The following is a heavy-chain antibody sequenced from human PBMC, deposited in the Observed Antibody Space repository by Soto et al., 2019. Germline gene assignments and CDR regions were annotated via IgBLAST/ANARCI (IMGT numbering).Heavy chain of an antibody. D-gene: IGHD3-16*02. V-gene: IGHV4-59*01. J-gene: IGHJ4*02. CDR2: ISYSGTT. Sequence: WPWIRQPPGRGLEWIGYISYSGTTKYAASLKSRVTISVDTSANQFSLRVRYVTAADTAVYYCARIRGLGEFSPYFDHWGQVARVTVSS. CDR3: ARIRGLGEFSPYFDH.